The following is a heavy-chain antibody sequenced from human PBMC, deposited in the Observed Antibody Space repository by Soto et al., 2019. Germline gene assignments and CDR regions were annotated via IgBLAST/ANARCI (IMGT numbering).Heavy chain of an antibody. Sequence: EVQLLESGGGLVQPGGSLRLSCAASGFTFGSYAMSWVRQAPGKGLEWVSLISGTGDSSEYANSVKGRFTISRDYSKTTVFLQMNSLRAEDTGVYFCAKDNGNYGSGSFPHWGQGTLVTVSS. J-gene: IGHJ4*02. V-gene: IGHV3-23*01. CDR1: GFTFGSYA. CDR3: AKDNGNYGSGSFPH. D-gene: IGHD3-10*01. CDR2: ISGTGDSS.